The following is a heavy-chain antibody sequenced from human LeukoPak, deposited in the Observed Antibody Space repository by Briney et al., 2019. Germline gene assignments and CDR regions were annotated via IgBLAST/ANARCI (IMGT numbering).Heavy chain of an antibody. CDR3: AREDSSSWSPYGMDV. J-gene: IGHJ6*02. Sequence: GGSLRLSCAASGFTFSSYEMNWARQAPGKGLEWVSYISSSGSTIYYADSVKGRFTISRDNAKNSLYLQMNSLRAEDTAVYYCAREDSSSWSPYGMDVWGQGTTVTVSS. CDR2: ISSSGSTI. D-gene: IGHD6-13*01. CDR1: GFTFSSYE. V-gene: IGHV3-48*03.